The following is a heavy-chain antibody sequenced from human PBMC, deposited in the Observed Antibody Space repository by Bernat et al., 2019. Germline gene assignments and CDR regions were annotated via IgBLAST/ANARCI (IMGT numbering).Heavy chain of an antibody. CDR1: GFTFSSYA. CDR2: ISYDGSNK. Sequence: QVQLVESGGGVVQPGRSLRLSCAASGFTFSSYAMHWVRQAPGKGLEWVAVISYDGSNKYYADSVKGRFTISRDNSKNTLYLQMNSLRAEDTAVYYCARYGGCSGGSGPPLVAFDIWGQGTMVTVSS. J-gene: IGHJ3*02. D-gene: IGHD2-15*01. V-gene: IGHV3-30-3*01. CDR3: ARYGGCSGGSGPPLVAFDI.